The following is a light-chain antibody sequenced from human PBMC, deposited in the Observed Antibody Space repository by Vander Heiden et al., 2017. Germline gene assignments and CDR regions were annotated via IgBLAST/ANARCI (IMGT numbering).Light chain of an antibody. CDR2: GAS. V-gene: IGKV3D-15*01. CDR1: QSVSSN. Sequence: EIVMTQSPATLSLSPGETATLSCRASQSVSSNLAWYQQKPGQAPRLLIYGASTRATGIPARFSGSGSGTEFTLTISSLQSEDFAGYYCQQYNTWPPLSFGGRTTVEIK. CDR3: QQYNTWPPLS. J-gene: IGKJ4*01.